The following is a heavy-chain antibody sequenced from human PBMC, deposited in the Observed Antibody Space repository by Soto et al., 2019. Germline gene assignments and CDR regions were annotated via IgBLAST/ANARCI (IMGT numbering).Heavy chain of an antibody. D-gene: IGHD3-10*01. CDR1: GGSFSGYY. V-gene: IGHV4-34*01. J-gene: IGHJ4*02. CDR3: ARDGIGYYAQKYYFDY. CDR2: INHSGST. Sequence: QVQLQQWGAGLLKPSETLSLTCAVYGGSFSGYYWSWIRQPPGKELERIGEINHSGSTNYNPSLKSRVTISVDTSKNQFSLELSSVTAADTAVYYCARDGIGYYAQKYYFDYWGQGTLVTVSS.